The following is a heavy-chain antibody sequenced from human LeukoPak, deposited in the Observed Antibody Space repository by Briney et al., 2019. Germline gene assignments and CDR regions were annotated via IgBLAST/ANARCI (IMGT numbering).Heavy chain of an antibody. Sequence: ASVKVSCKASGGTFSSYTISWVRQAPGQGLEWMGRIIPILGIANYAQKFQGRVTITADKSTSTAYMELSSLRSEDTAVYYCGRKAGDCGGGSCYSIDYWGQGTLVTVSS. CDR3: GRKAGDCGGGSCYSIDY. CDR1: GGTFSSYT. CDR2: IIPILGIA. V-gene: IGHV1-69*02. D-gene: IGHD2-15*01. J-gene: IGHJ4*02.